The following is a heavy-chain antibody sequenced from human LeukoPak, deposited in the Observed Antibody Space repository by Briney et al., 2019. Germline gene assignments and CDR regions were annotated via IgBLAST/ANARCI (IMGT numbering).Heavy chain of an antibody. CDR2: INHSGST. J-gene: IGHJ5*02. Sequence: PSETLSLTCAVYGGSFSGYYWSWIRQPPGKGLEWIGEINHSGSTNYNPSLKSRVTISVDTSKNQFSLKLSSVTAADTAVYYCARRTKQQLVRSMYNWFDPWGQGTLVTVSS. CDR3: ARRTKQQLVRSMYNWFDP. D-gene: IGHD6-13*01. V-gene: IGHV4-34*01. CDR1: GGSFSGYY.